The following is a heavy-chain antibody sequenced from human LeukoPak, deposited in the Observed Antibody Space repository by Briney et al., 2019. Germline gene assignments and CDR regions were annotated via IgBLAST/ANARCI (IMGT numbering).Heavy chain of an antibody. D-gene: IGHD2-15*01. CDR3: TRRVDATRWYDP. CDR1: GFSFSTYW. J-gene: IGHJ5*02. Sequence: GGSLRLSCAASGFSFSTYWMHWVRQAPGEGLVWVSRINGDGSTTNYADSVKGRFTISKNNAKNTLYLQMNSLRAEDKAMYNCTRRVDATRWYDPWGQGTLVTVSS. V-gene: IGHV3-74*01. CDR2: INGDGSTT.